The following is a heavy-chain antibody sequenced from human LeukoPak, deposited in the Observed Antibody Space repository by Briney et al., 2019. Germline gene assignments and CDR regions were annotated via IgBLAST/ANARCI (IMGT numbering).Heavy chain of an antibody. Sequence: GGSLRPSCAASGFTFSSYEMHWVRQAPGEGLEYVSAISSNGDSTYYANFVKGRFIISRDNSKNTLYLQMGSLRPEDMAVYYCARDRPGDVWGEGTTVTVSS. CDR2: ISSNGDST. V-gene: IGHV3-64*01. CDR3: ARDRPGDV. J-gene: IGHJ6*04. CDR1: GFTFSSYE.